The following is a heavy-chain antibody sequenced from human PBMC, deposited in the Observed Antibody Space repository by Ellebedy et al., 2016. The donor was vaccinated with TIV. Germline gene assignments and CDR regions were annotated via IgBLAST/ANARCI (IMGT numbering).Heavy chain of an antibody. J-gene: IGHJ5*01. CDR2: IYQDGSVQ. CDR3: ARRGSYGDYAVQVNSWFDS. Sequence: GESLKISCAASGFSFRNYWMSWVRQAPGKGLEWVANIYQDGSVQYYLDSVKGRFTISRDNAINSLFLQMNSLRAGDTAVYYCARRGSYGDYAVQVNSWFDSWGRGTLVTVSS. CDR1: GFSFRNYW. D-gene: IGHD4-17*01. V-gene: IGHV3-7*01.